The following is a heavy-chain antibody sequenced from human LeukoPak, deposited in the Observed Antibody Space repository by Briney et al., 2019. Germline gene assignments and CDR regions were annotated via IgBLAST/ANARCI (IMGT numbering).Heavy chain of an antibody. J-gene: IGHJ4*02. V-gene: IGHV4-38-2*01. CDR1: GYSISSGYF. CDR2: IYHSGTT. D-gene: IGHD5-24*01. Sequence: PSETLSLTCAVSGYSISSGYFWGWIRQPPGKGLEWIGSIYHSGTTYYNPSLKSRITISVDTSKNQFSLKLNPVTAADTALYYCACSRDLYSPLDYWGQGTLVTVSS. CDR3: ACSRDLYSPLDY.